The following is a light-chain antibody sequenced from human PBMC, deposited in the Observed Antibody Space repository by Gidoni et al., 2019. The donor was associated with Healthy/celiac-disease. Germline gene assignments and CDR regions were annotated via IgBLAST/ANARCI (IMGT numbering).Light chain of an antibody. CDR1: QSVLYSSNNKNY. CDR2: WAP. Sequence: IVMTQSPDSLAVSLGERATINCKSSQSVLYSSNNKNYLAWYQQKPGQPPKLLIYWAPTRESGVPDRFSGSGSGTDFTLTISSLQAEDVAVYYCQQYYSTPPTFGGGTKVEIK. V-gene: IGKV4-1*01. CDR3: QQYYSTPPT. J-gene: IGKJ4*01.